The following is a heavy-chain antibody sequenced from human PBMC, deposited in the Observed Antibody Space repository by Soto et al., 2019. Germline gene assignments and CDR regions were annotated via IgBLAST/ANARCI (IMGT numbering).Heavy chain of an antibody. V-gene: IGHV3-30*03. CDR3: ARGQQPRYYYYGMDV. Sequence: QVQLVESGGGVVQPGRSLRLSCAASGFTFSSYGMHWVRQAPGKGLEWVAVISYDGSNKYYADSVKGRFTISRDKSKNPLYLQMNSLRAEDTAVYYCARGQQPRYYYYGMDVWGQGTTVTVSS. CDR1: GFTFSSYG. CDR2: ISYDGSNK. D-gene: IGHD6-13*01. J-gene: IGHJ6*02.